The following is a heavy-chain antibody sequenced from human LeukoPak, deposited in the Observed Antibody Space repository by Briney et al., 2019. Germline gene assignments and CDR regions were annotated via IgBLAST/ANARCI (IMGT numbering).Heavy chain of an antibody. V-gene: IGHV1-69*13. D-gene: IGHD3-10*01. CDR3: AREQAGTGSYFYYYYYGMDV. Sequence: SVKVSCKASGGTFSSYAISWVRQAPGQGLEWMGGIIPIFGTANYAQKFQGRVTITADESTSTAYMELSSLRSEDTAVYYCAREQAGTGSYFYYYYYGMDVWGQGATVTVSS. CDR2: IIPIFGTA. J-gene: IGHJ6*02. CDR1: GGTFSSYA.